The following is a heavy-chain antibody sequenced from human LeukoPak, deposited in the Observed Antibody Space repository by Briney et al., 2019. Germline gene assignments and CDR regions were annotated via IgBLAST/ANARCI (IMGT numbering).Heavy chain of an antibody. J-gene: IGHJ4*02. Sequence: GASVKVSCKASGGTFSSYAISWVRQAPGQGLEWMGGIIPIFGTANYAQKLQGRVTITADKSTSTAYMELSSLRSEDTAVYYCATVRYYDRFDYWGQGTLVTVSS. V-gene: IGHV1-69*06. CDR1: GGTFSSYA. CDR2: IIPIFGTA. CDR3: ATVRYYDRFDY. D-gene: IGHD3-3*01.